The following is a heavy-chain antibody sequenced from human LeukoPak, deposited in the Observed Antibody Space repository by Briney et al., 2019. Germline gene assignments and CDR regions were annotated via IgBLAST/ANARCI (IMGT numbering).Heavy chain of an antibody. Sequence: GGSLRLSCAASGFTFSSYSMNWFRQAPGKGLEWVSSISSSSSYIYYADSVKGRFTISRDNAKNSLYLQMNSLRAEDTAVYYCARDLGLDYGDYYFDYWGQGTLVTVSS. CDR1: GFTFSSYS. CDR2: ISSSSSYI. J-gene: IGHJ4*02. CDR3: ARDLGLDYGDYYFDY. D-gene: IGHD4-17*01. V-gene: IGHV3-21*01.